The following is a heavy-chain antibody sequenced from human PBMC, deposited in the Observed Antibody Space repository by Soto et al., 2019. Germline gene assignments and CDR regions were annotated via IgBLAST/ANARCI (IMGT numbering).Heavy chain of an antibody. CDR3: ASGIDGDGYNLAVLAY. V-gene: IGHV1-69*12. D-gene: IGHD5-12*01. J-gene: IGHJ4*02. Sequence: QVQLVQSGAEVKKPGSSVKVSCKASGGTFSSYAISWVRQAPGQGLEWMGGIIPIFGTTNYAQKFQGRVTITADVSTSTAYMALSSLRSEDTAVYFCASGIDGDGYNLAVLAYWGQGTLVTVSS. CDR1: GGTFSSYA. CDR2: IIPIFGTT.